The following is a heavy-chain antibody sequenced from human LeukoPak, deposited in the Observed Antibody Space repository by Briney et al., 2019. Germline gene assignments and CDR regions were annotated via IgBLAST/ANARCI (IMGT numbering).Heavy chain of an antibody. CDR2: ISGSGGST. Sequence: GGTLRLSCAASGFTFSSYGMSWVRQAPGKGLEWVSAISGSGGSTYYADSVKGRFTISRDNSKNTLYLQMNSLRAEDMAVYYCAKDGGQGADYWGQGTLVTVSS. CDR3: AKDGGQGADY. D-gene: IGHD3-16*01. V-gene: IGHV3-23*01. CDR1: GFTFSSYG. J-gene: IGHJ4*02.